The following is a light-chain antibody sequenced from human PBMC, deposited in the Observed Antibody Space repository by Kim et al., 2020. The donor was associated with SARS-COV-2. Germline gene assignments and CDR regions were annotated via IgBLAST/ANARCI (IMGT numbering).Light chain of an antibody. CDR3: QQRSNWPREIT. V-gene: IGKV3-11*01. Sequence: PGERATLSCRASQSVSSYLAWYQQKPGQAPRLLIYDASNRATGIPARFSGSGSGTDFTLTISSLEPEDFAVYYCQQRSNWPREITFGGGTKVDIK. J-gene: IGKJ4*01. CDR2: DAS. CDR1: QSVSSY.